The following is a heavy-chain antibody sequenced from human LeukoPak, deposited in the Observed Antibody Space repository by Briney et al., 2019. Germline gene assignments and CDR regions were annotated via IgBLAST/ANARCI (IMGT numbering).Heavy chain of an antibody. CDR2: INRSGST. CDR3: ARGPSITMVRGVIRYYYGMDV. CDR1: GGSFSGYY. D-gene: IGHD3-10*01. J-gene: IGHJ6*02. V-gene: IGHV4-34*01. Sequence: KTSETLSLTCAVYGGSFSGYYWSWIRQPPGKGLEWIGEINRSGSTNYNPSLKSRVTISVDTSKNQFSLKLSSVTAADTAVYYCARGPSITMVRGVIRYYYGMDVWGQGTTVTVSS.